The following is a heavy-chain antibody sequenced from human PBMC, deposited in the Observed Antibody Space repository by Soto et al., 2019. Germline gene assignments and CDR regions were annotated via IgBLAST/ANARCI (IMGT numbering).Heavy chain of an antibody. Sequence: EGSLRLSCAASGFTFGRYSMNWVGQAPGKGLEWVSSISSSSSYIYYADSVKGRFTISRDNAKNSLYLQMNSLRAEDTAVYYCARRSEPKYCSGGSCYTRAFDIWGQGTMVTVSS. CDR2: ISSSSSYI. CDR1: GFTFGRYS. CDR3: ARRSEPKYCSGGSCYTRAFDI. D-gene: IGHD2-15*01. V-gene: IGHV3-21*01. J-gene: IGHJ3*02.